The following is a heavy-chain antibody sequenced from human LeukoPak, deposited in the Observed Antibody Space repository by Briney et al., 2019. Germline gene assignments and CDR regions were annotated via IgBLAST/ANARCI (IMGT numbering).Heavy chain of an antibody. Sequence: GGSLRLSCAASGFTVSSNYMSWIRQAPGRGLEWVSYHSTSVTYTEYADSVKGRFTISRDNAKNSLYLQMNSLRAEDTAVYYCAREGRSGSYLGRFDPWGQGTLVTVLS. D-gene: IGHD1-26*01. CDR1: GFTVSSNY. CDR3: AREGRSGSYLGRFDP. J-gene: IGHJ5*02. V-gene: IGHV3-11*05. CDR2: HSTSVTYT.